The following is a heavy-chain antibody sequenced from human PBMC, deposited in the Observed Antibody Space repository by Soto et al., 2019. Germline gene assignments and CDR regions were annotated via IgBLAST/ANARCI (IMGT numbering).Heavy chain of an antibody. J-gene: IGHJ4*02. V-gene: IGHV3-21*01. Sequence: GGSLRLSCAASGFTFSSYSMNWVRQAPGKGLEWVSSISSSSSYIYYADSVKGRFTISRDNAKNSLYLQMNSLRAEDTAVYYCATQRGTIAANPIDYWGQGTLVTVSS. CDR3: ATQRGTIAANPIDY. D-gene: IGHD6-6*01. CDR1: GFTFSSYS. CDR2: ISSSSSYI.